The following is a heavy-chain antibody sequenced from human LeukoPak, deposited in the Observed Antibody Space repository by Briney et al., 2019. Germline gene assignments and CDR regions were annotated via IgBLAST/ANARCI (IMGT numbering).Heavy chain of an antibody. D-gene: IGHD2-2*01. V-gene: IGHV1-69*01. J-gene: IGHJ4*02. CDR1: SGTCSSYA. CDR2: IIPTFGTA. Sequence: ASVKVSCKDSSGTCSSYAISWVRQAPGQGLEWMVGIIPTFGTANYAQKFQGRVTITADESTSTAYMELSSLRSDDAGVYSWAREYQDWGQGTLVTVSS. CDR3: AREYQD.